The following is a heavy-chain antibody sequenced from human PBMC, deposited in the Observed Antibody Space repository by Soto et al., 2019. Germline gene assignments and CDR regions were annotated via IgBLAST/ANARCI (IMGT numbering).Heavy chain of an antibody. V-gene: IGHV1-18*04. J-gene: IGHJ4*02. CDR3: ARVPVTAMDQGYFDY. CDR1: GYTFTGYY. Sequence: QVQLVQSGAEVKKPGASVKVSCKASGYTFTGYYMHWVRQAPGQGLEWMGWISAYNGNTNYAQKLQGRVTMTTDTSTSTAYMELRSLRSDDTAVYYCARVPVTAMDQGYFDYWGQGTLVTVSS. D-gene: IGHD5-18*01. CDR2: ISAYNGNT.